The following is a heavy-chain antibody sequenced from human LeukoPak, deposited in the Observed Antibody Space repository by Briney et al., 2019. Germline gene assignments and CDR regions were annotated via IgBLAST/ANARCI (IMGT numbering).Heavy chain of an antibody. CDR1: GYSFTTYW. D-gene: IGHD3-10*01. CDR3: ARHYYGSGTHDY. CDR2: IYPGDSDT. J-gene: IGHJ4*02. V-gene: IGHV5-51*01. Sequence: KNGESLKISCKGSGYSFTTYWIGWVRQMPGEGLELMGIIYPGDSDTTYSPSFQGQVTISADKSISTAYLQWSSLKASDTAMYYCARHYYGSGTHDYWGQGTLVTVSS.